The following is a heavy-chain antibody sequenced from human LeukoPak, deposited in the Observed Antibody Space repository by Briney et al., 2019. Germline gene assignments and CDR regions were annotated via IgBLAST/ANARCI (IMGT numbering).Heavy chain of an antibody. CDR2: ISSSGGST. Sequence: GGSLRLSCAASGFNFTNYAMNWVRQAPGRGLEWVSLISSSGGSTYYAGSVKGRFTISRDNSKSTLYLQMNSLRAEDTAIYYCAKDGPTAIPSWCDPWGQGTLVTVSS. V-gene: IGHV3-23*01. D-gene: IGHD2-21*02. CDR1: GFNFTNYA. CDR3: AKDGPTAIPSWCDP. J-gene: IGHJ5*02.